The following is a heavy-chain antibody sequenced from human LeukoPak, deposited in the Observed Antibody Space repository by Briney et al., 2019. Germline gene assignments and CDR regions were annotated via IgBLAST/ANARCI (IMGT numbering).Heavy chain of an antibody. D-gene: IGHD3-3*01. CDR2: IKQDGSDK. J-gene: IGHJ3*02. Sequence: GGSLRLSCAASGFTFSRYWMSWVRQPPGKGLEWVANIKQDGSDKYYVDSVKGRFTISRDNAKNSLYLQVNSLRAEDTAVYYCARACRSTIFGFDAFDIWGQGTMVTVSS. V-gene: IGHV3-7*01. CDR3: ARACRSTIFGFDAFDI. CDR1: GFTFSRYW.